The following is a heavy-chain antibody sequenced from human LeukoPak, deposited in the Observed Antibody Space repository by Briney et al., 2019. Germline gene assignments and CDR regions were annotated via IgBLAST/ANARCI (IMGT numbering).Heavy chain of an antibody. CDR1: GFTFSSYA. D-gene: IGHD2-2*01. V-gene: IGHV3-23*01. CDR2: ISGSSGST. J-gene: IGHJ4*02. Sequence: GGSLRLXCAASGFTFSSYAMSWVRQAPGKELEWVSAISGSSGSTYYADSVKGRFTISRDNSKNTLYLQMNSLRAEDTAVYYCAKGGQGVVPAAIAYWGQGTLVTVSS. CDR3: AKGGQGVVPAAIAY.